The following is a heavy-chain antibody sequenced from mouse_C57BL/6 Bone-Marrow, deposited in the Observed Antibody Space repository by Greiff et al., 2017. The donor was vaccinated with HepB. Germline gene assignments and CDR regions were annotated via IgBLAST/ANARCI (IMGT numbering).Heavy chain of an antibody. V-gene: IGHV2-9-1*01. CDR3: ARNFGPFYYYGYFDY. D-gene: IGHD1-1*01. Sequence: GPCPVAPSQSLSNTFPVPGFPLPSHAINWVRPPPGKGLEWLGVIWTGGSTNYNSALKSRLSISKDNSKSQVFLKMNSLQTDDTARYYCARNFGPFYYYGYFDYWGQGTTLTVSS. CDR2: IWTGGST. J-gene: IGHJ2*01. CDR1: GFPLPSHA.